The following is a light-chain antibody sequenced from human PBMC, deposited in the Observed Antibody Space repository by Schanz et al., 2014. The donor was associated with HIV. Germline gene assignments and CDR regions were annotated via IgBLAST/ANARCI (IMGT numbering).Light chain of an antibody. CDR1: SSDVDDFNY. Sequence: QSALTQPASVSGSPGQSITISCTGTSSDVDDFNYVSWYQQHPGKAPQLMIYDVSNRPSGVSNRFSGSKSGNTASLTISGLQAEDEADYYCCSYAGISTSVVFGGGTKLTVL. J-gene: IGLJ2*01. V-gene: IGLV2-14*03. CDR3: CSYAGISTSVV. CDR2: DVS.